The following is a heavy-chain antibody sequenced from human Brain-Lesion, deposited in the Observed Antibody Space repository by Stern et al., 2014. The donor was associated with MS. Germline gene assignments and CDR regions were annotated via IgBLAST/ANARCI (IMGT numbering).Heavy chain of an antibody. CDR1: GGSISSSTYY. D-gene: IGHD1-26*01. V-gene: IGHV4-39*01. CDR2: IYYSGFT. CDR3: ARHDSVPRPSQLYSARDRGPGY. J-gene: IGHJ4*02. Sequence: QVQLQESGPGLVKPSETLSLTCTVSGGSISSSTYYSAWIRQPPGKGLEWIGNIYYSGFTYYNPSLKSRVTISVDMSKNQFSLKLSSVTAADTAIYYCARHDSVPRPSQLYSARDRGPGYLGQGTLVTVSS.